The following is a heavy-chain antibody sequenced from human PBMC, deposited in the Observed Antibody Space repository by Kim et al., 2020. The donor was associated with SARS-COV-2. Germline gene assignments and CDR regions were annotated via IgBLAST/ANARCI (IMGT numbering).Heavy chain of an antibody. CDR3: AREPNSGSYYVDYFDY. V-gene: IGHV3-74*01. D-gene: IGHD1-26*01. CDR2: INSDGSST. Sequence: GGSLRLSCAASGFTFSSYWMHWVRQAPGKGLVWVSRINSDGSSTSYADSVKGRFTISRDNAKNTLYLQMNSLRAEDTAVYYCAREPNSGSYYVDYFDYWGQASLLSVCS. J-gene: IGHJ4*02. CDR1: GFTFSSYW.